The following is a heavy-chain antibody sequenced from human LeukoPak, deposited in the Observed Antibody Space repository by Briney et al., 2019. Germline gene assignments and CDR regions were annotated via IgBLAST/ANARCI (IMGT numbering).Heavy chain of an antibody. CDR2: IYYSGST. J-gene: IGHJ5*02. D-gene: IGHD1-26*01. V-gene: IGHV4-59*08. Sequence: SETLSLTCTVSGGSISSYYWNWIRQPPGKGLEWIGYIYYSGSTNYNPSLKSRVTISVDTPKNQFSLKLSSVTAADTAVYYCARQRGAKWFDPWGQGTLVTVSS. CDR3: ARQRGAKWFDP. CDR1: GGSISSYY.